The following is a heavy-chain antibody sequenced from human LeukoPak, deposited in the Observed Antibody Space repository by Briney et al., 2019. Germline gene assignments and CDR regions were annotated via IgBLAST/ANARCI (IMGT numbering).Heavy chain of an antibody. CDR1: GFTFSDDY. V-gene: IGHV3-11*04. D-gene: IGHD1-26*01. CDR3: AGGGGSYYFDS. Sequence: PGGSLRLSCAASGFTFSDDYMSWIRQAPGEGLGWGSYISSGGSVTYYADSAKGRFTTSRENAKNSLYLQVNSLRAEDTAVYYCAGGGGSYYFDSWSQGTLVTVPS. CDR2: ISSGGSVT. J-gene: IGHJ4*02.